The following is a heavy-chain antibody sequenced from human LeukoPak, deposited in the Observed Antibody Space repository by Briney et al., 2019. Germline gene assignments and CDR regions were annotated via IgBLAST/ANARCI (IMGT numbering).Heavy chain of an antibody. CDR3: ARQSYTVTHYYGMDV. Sequence: SETLSLTCAVYGGSAYGGSLSGYYWSWIRQPPGKGLEWIGEINHSGSTNYSPSLKSRVTISADTSKNQFSLELSSVTAADTAVYYCARQSYTVTHYYGMDVWGSGTTVTVSS. J-gene: IGHJ6*04. D-gene: IGHD4-17*01. CDR2: INHSGST. V-gene: IGHV4-34*01. CDR1: GGSAYGGSLSGYY.